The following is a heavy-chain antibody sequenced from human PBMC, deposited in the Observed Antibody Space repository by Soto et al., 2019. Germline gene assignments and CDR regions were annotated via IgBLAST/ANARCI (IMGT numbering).Heavy chain of an antibody. CDR2: IYSGGST. V-gene: IGHV3-53*01. Sequence: LRLSCAASGFTVSSNYMSWVRQAPGKGLEWVSVIYSGGSTYYADSVKGRFTISRDNSKNTLYLQMNSLRVEDTAVYYCAREGGSRWPLHAFDIWRQGTMGTVSS. J-gene: IGHJ3*02. D-gene: IGHD6-19*01. CDR3: AREGGSRWPLHAFDI. CDR1: GFTVSSNY.